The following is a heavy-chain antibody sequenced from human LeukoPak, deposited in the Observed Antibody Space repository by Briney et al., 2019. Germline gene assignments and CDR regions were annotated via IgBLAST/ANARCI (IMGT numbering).Heavy chain of an antibody. V-gene: IGHV4-59*01. CDR1: GGSITSYY. Sequence: PSETLSLTCTVSGGSITSYYWSWIRQAPGKGLEWIGYINYSGGTNYNSSLKSRVTISVDTSKNQFYLKLSSVTAADTAVYYCARNDFWSGYDAFDIWGQGTMVTVSS. D-gene: IGHD3-3*01. CDR2: INYSGGT. CDR3: ARNDFWSGYDAFDI. J-gene: IGHJ3*02.